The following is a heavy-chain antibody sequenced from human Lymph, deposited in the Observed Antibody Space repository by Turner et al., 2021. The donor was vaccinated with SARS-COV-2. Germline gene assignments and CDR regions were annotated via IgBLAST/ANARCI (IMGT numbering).Heavy chain of an antibody. J-gene: IGHJ5*02. CDR3: ARDSPYCSSTSCYDP. CDR1: GGPFSSYA. CDR2: IILILAIA. Sequence: QVQLVQPGAAGKKPGSSLKVSCKASGGPFSSYAITWVRQAPGQGLEWMGGIILILAIANYAQKFQGRVTITADKSTSTAYMELGSLRSEETAVYYCARDSPYCSSTSCYDPWGQGTLVTVSS. V-gene: IGHV1-69*10. D-gene: IGHD2-2*01.